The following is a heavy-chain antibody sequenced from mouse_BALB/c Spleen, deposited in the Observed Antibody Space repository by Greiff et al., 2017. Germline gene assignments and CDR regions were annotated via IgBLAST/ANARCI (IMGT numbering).Heavy chain of an antibody. J-gene: IGHJ4*01. CDR3: ARRVITTKAMDY. V-gene: IGHV5-9-4*01. CDR2: ISSGGSYT. CDR1: GFTFSSYA. Sequence: EVKVVESGGGLVKPGGSLKLSCAASGFTFSSYAMSWVRQSPEKRLEWVAEISSGGSYTYYPDTVTGRFTISRDNAKNTLYLEMSSLRSEDTAMYYCARRVITTKAMDYWGQGTSVTVSS. D-gene: IGHD2-4*01.